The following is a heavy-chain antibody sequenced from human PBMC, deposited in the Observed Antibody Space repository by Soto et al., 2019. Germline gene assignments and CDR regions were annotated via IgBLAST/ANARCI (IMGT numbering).Heavy chain of an antibody. J-gene: IGHJ4*02. CDR1: GASVCSRGSVSGRSLY. Sequence: KPSESPALSCTVCGASVCSRGSVSGRSLYWGWMRQPPGKGLEWIASISYSDGSFYNSSLKSRLTISVDTSKNQFSLSLRSVTAADTAVYYCASHRTFWPFDYWGQGTVVTVSS. D-gene: IGHD2-8*01. CDR2: ISYSDGS. CDR3: ASHRTFWPFDY. V-gene: IGHV4-39*01.